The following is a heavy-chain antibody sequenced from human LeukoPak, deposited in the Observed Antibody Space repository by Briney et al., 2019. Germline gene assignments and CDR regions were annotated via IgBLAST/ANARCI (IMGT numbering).Heavy chain of an antibody. J-gene: IGHJ3*02. V-gene: IGHV4-39*01. Sequence: SETLSLTCTVSGVSIGSNIYFWGWIRQPPGKGLEWIGSIYNPWSTFYNPSLRSRVTISIDTSKSQFSLKLFSVSGADTAVYYCARRRLDSSYYYDSGPWRDAFDIWGQGTMVAVSS. CDR2: IYNPWST. D-gene: IGHD3-10*01. CDR1: GVSIGSNIYF. CDR3: ARRRLDSSYYYDSGPWRDAFDI.